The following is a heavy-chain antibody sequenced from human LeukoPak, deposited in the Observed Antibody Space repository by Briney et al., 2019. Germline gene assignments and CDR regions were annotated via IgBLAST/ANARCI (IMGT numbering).Heavy chain of an antibody. CDR2: ISSSSSYI. CDR3: ARARGDGYNLEY. J-gene: IGHJ4*02. CDR1: GFTFSSYS. Sequence: PGGSLRLSCAASGFTFSSYSMNWVRQAPGKGLEWVSSISSSSSYIYYADSVKGRFTISRDNAKNSLYLQMNSLRAEDTAVYYCARARGDGYNLEYWGQGTLVTVSS. V-gene: IGHV3-21*01. D-gene: IGHD5-24*01.